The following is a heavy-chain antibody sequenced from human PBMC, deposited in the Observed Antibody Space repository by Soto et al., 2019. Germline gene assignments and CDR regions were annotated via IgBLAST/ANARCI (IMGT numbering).Heavy chain of an antibody. Sequence: SETLSLTCAVSCYSISSGYYWGWIRQPPGKGLEWIGSIYHSGSTYYNPSLKSRVTISVDTSKNKFSLKLSSVTAADTAVYYCARGLRGGNSEWFDPWGQGTLVTVSS. CDR1: CYSISSGYY. CDR2: IYHSGST. J-gene: IGHJ5*02. CDR3: ARGLRGGNSEWFDP. V-gene: IGHV4-38-2*01. D-gene: IGHD2-21*02.